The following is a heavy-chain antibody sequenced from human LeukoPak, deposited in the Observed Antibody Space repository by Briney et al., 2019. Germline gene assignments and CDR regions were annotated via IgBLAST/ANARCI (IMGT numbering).Heavy chain of an antibody. J-gene: IGHJ4*02. Sequence: SETLSLTCTVSGYSISSGYYWGWLRQPPGKELEWIGSIYHSGSTYYNPSVKSRVTISIDTSKNQVSLRLSSVTAADTAVYYCAKVGRGRLAVTGIDNWGQGTLVTVSS. V-gene: IGHV4-38-2*02. D-gene: IGHD6-19*01. CDR3: AKVGRGRLAVTGIDN. CDR1: GYSISSGYY. CDR2: IYHSGST.